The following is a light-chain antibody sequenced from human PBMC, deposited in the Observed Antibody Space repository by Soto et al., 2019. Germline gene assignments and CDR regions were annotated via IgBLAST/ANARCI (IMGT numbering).Light chain of an antibody. CDR2: KAS. Sequence: DIPMTQSPSTLSASVGDRVTITCRASQTIGRWLAWYQQKPGKVPKLLIYKASSLQSGVPSRFSGSGSGTEFTLTINSLQPDDVATYYCHQYNSYSRTFGQGTTLEIK. V-gene: IGKV1-5*03. J-gene: IGKJ1*01. CDR1: QTIGRW. CDR3: HQYNSYSRT.